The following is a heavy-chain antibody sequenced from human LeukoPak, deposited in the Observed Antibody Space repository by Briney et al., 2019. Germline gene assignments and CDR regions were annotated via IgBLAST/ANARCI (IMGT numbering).Heavy chain of an antibody. Sequence: PGRSLRLSCAASGFTFSSYGMHWVRQAPGKGLEWVAVIWYDGSNKYYADSVKGRFTISRDNSKNTLYLQMNSLRAEDTAVYYCAREAYSSGWYGYYYYYGMDVWGQGTTVTVSS. CDR1: GFTFSSYG. CDR2: IWYDGSNK. D-gene: IGHD6-19*01. CDR3: AREAYSSGWYGYYYYYGMDV. V-gene: IGHV3-33*01. J-gene: IGHJ6*02.